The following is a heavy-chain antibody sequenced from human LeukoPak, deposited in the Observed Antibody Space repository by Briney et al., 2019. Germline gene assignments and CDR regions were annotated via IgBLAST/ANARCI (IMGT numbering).Heavy chain of an antibody. V-gene: IGHV1-69*13. D-gene: IGHD6-13*01. Sequence: SVKVSCKASGGTFSSYAISWVRQAPGQGLEWMGGIIPIFGTANYAQKFQGRVTITADESTSTAYMELSSLRSEDTAVYYCARVRIAGFILGWFHPWGQGTLVTVSS. CDR3: ARVRIAGFILGWFHP. CDR2: IIPIFGTA. CDR1: GGTFSSYA. J-gene: IGHJ5*02.